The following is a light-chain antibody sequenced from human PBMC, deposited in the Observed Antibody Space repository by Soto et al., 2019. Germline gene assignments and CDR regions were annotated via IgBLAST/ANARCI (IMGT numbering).Light chain of an antibody. J-gene: IGLJ7*01. V-gene: IGLV7-46*01. CDR1: TGAVTSGHY. CDR2: GAS. Sequence: QAVVTQEPSLTVSPGGTVTLTCGSTTGAVTSGHYPYWFQQKPGQAPRTLIYGASNKHSRTPARFSGSLLGGKAALTLSGAQPEDEAEYYCLLFYRGTWPVFGGGTQLTVL. CDR3: LLFYRGTWPV.